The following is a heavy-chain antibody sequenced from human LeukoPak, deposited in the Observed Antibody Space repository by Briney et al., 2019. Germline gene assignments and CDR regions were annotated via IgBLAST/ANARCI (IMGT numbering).Heavy chain of an antibody. CDR2: INPSGGST. CDR3: ARGPSSSSSSMTPFDY. D-gene: IGHD6-6*01. Sequence: ASVKVSCKASGYTFTSYYMHWVRQAPGQGLEWMGIINPSGGSTSYAQRFQGRVTMTRDMSTSTVYMELSSLRSEDTAVYYCARGPSSSSSSMTPFDYWGQGTLVTVSS. J-gene: IGHJ4*02. V-gene: IGHV1-46*01. CDR1: GYTFTSYY.